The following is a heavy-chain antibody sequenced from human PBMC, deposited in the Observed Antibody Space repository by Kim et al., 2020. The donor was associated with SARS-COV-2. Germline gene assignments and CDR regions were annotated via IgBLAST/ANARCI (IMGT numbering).Heavy chain of an antibody. D-gene: IGHD1-26*01. V-gene: IGHV3-23*01. Sequence: ADSVKGRFTISRDNSKNTLYLQMNSLRAEDTAVYYCAKRGKWELFYYFDYWGQGTLVTVSS. CDR3: AKRGKWELFYYFDY. J-gene: IGHJ4*02.